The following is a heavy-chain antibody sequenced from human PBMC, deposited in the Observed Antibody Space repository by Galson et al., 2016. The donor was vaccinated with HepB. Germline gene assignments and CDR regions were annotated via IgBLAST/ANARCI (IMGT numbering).Heavy chain of an antibody. Sequence: QSGAEVTEPGESLKISCEGSGYSFTSYRIGWVRQMPGKGLEWMGIIYPGDSDTRYSPSFQGQVTISAGKSISTAYLQWSSLKASDTAIYYCARQRSYPDSSGYYYVFDYWGQGTLVTVSS. V-gene: IGHV5-51*01. CDR3: ARQRSYPDSSGYYYVFDY. J-gene: IGHJ4*02. CDR2: IYPGDSDT. D-gene: IGHD3-22*01. CDR1: GYSFTSYR.